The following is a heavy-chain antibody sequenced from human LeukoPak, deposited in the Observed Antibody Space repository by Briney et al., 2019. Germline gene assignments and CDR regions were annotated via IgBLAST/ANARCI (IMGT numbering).Heavy chain of an antibody. J-gene: IGHJ4*02. Sequence: GASVKVSCKASGDSLTKYYIHWVRQAPGQGLEWVGVINPSDGSTTYTQKLQGRVTMTTDTSTSTVNMELSSLRSEDTAVYYCAPSVRSGGSYYFDYWGQGTLVTVSS. CDR1: GDSLTKYY. CDR3: APSVRSGGSYYFDY. D-gene: IGHD2-15*01. V-gene: IGHV1-46*04. CDR2: INPSDGST.